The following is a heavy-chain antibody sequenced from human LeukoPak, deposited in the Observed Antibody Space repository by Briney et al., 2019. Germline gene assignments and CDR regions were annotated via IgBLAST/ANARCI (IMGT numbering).Heavy chain of an antibody. V-gene: IGHV3-11*03. J-gene: IGHJ4*02. CDR2: VSSSSSYT. CDR3: ARAYSYGPDY. D-gene: IGHD5-18*01. CDR1: GXTFSDYY. Sequence: SGGSLRLSCAVSGXTFSDYYVSWIRQAPGKGLEWVSYVSSSSSYTNYADSVKGRFTISRDNAKNSLHLQMNSLRAEDTAVYYCARAYSYGPDYWGQGTLVTVSS.